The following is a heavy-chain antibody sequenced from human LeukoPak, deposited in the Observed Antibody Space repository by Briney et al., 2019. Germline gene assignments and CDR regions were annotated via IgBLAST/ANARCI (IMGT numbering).Heavy chain of an antibody. CDR2: IYTSGST. CDR1: GGSISSGGYY. J-gene: IGHJ6*03. Sequence: PSETLSLTCTVSGGSISSGGYYWSWIRQPAGKGLEWIGRIYTSGSTNYNPSLKSRVTMSVDTSKNQFSLKLSSVTAADTAVYYCARDGGGSWYDVYYYYYYMDVWGKGTTVTVSS. V-gene: IGHV4-61*02. D-gene: IGHD6-13*01. CDR3: ARDGGGSWYDVYYYYYYMDV.